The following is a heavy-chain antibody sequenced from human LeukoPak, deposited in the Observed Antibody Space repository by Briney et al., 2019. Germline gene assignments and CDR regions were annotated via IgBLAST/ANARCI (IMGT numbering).Heavy chain of an antibody. CDR2: MNPNSGNT. D-gene: IGHD7-27*01. V-gene: IGHV1-8*01. CDR3: QLTGVPGLDY. CDR1: GYTFTSYD. Sequence: GASFKVSCKASGYTFTSYDINWVRQATGQGLKWMGWMNPNSGNTGYAQKFQGRVSITRNTSIRTAYMELSSLRSEDTAVYYCQLTGVPGLDYWGQGTLVTVSS. J-gene: IGHJ4*02.